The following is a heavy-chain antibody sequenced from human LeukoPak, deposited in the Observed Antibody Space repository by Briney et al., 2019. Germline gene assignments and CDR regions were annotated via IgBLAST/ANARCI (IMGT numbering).Heavy chain of an antibody. J-gene: IGHJ4*02. D-gene: IGHD3-10*01. CDR2: ISSSSSYM. CDR3: AREKLGYYGSGSYYSALFDY. V-gene: IGHV3-21*01. Sequence: PGGSLRLSCAASGFTFSSYSMNWVRQAPGKGLEWVSSISSSSSYMYYADSVKGRFTISRDNAKNSLYLQMNSLRAEDTAVYYCAREKLGYYGSGSYYSALFDYWGQGTLVTVSS. CDR1: GFTFSSYS.